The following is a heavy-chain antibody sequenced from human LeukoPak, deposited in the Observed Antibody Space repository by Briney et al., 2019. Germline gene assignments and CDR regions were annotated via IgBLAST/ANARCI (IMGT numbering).Heavy chain of an antibody. J-gene: IGHJ4*02. Sequence: GGSLRLSCAASGFTFSSYAMSWVRQAPGKGLEWVSAISGSGGSTYYADSVKGRFTISRDNSKNTLYLQMNSLRAEDTAVYYCAKKYYYDSSGRYYFDYWGQGTLVTVSS. CDR2: ISGSGGST. CDR3: AKKYYYDSSGRYYFDY. V-gene: IGHV3-23*01. D-gene: IGHD3-22*01. CDR1: GFTFSSYA.